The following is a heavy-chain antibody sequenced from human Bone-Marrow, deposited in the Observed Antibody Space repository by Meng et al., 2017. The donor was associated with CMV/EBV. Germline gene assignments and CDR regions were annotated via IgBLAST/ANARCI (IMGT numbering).Heavy chain of an antibody. J-gene: IGHJ4*02. CDR2: IYYSGST. CDR3: ARVSPGAADGSRLFGY. Sequence: SETLSLTCTVSGGSISTYYWSWIRQPPGKGLEWIGYIYYSGSTNCNPSLKSRVTISVDTSKNQFSLKLSSVTAADTAVYYCARVSPGAADGSRLFGYWGQGPLVTVSS. CDR1: GGSISTYY. D-gene: IGHD6-13*01. V-gene: IGHV4-59*01.